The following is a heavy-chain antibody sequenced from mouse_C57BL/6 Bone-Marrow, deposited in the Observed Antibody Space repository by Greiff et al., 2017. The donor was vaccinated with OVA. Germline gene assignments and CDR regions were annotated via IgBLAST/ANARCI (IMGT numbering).Heavy chain of an antibody. J-gene: IGHJ4*01. CDR1: GFSLSTFGMG. V-gene: IGHV8-8*01. CDR3: ARLDYDGYYAMDY. Sequence: QVTLKESGPGILQPSQTLSLTCSFSGFSLSTFGMGVGRIRQPPGKGLEWLAHIWWDDDKYYNPALKSRLTISKDTSKNQVFLKIANVDTADTATYDCARLDYDGYYAMDYWGQGTSVTVSS. D-gene: IGHD2-4*01. CDR2: IWWDDDK.